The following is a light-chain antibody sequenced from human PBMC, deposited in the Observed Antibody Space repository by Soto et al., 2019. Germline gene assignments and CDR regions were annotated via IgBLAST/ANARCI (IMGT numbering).Light chain of an antibody. CDR3: QQYGTSPLT. Sequence: IVLTQSPGTLSLSPGERATLSCRASQSVSSSYLDWYQQKPGQAPRILIYGASSRATGIPDRFTGSGSGTDFTLTISRLEPEDFAVYFCQQYGTSPLTFGGGTKIQIK. CDR2: GAS. J-gene: IGKJ4*01. CDR1: QSVSSSY. V-gene: IGKV3-20*01.